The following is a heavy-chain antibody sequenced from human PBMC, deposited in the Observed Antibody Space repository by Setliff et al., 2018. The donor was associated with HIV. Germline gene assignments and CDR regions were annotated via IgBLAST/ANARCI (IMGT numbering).Heavy chain of an antibody. CDR2: LSSKGQA. Sequence: KPSETLSLTCTVSGGSISRSTHHWAWIRQPPGKGLEWIGALSSKGQAYYNPSLKSRVAISIDSSKNLFSLRLDSLTAADTAVYFCARARGPPLPVLDFWGPGTLVTVSS. V-gene: IGHV4-39*07. CDR3: ARARGPPLPVLDF. CDR1: GGSISRSTHH. J-gene: IGHJ4*02. D-gene: IGHD3-10*01.